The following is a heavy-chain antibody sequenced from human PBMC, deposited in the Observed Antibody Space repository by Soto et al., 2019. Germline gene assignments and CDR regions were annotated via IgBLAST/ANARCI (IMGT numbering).Heavy chain of an antibody. V-gene: IGHV1-3*01. D-gene: IGHD6-13*01. J-gene: IGHJ5*02. CDR2: INAGNGNT. CDR1: GYTFTSYA. Sequence: ASVKVSCEASGYTFTSYAMHWVRQAPGQRLEWMGWINAGNGNTKYSQKFQGRVTITRDTSASTAYMELSSLRSEDTAVYYCARDGRYSSSLGWFDPWGQGTLVTVSS. CDR3: ARDGRYSSSLGWFDP.